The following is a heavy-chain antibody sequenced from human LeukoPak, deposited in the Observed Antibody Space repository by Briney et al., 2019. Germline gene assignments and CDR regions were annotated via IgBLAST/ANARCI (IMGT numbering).Heavy chain of an antibody. D-gene: IGHD3-10*01. V-gene: IGHV1-69*06. CDR2: IIPIFGTA. CDR1: GGTFSSYA. J-gene: IGHJ6*03. CDR3: ARDGEPTGSYYYYYYMDV. Sequence: GASVKVSCKASGGTFSSYAISWVRQAPGQGLGWMGGIIPIFGTANYAQKFQGRVTITADKSTSTAYMELSSLRSEDTAVYYCARDGEPTGSYYYYYYMDVWGKGTTVTVSS.